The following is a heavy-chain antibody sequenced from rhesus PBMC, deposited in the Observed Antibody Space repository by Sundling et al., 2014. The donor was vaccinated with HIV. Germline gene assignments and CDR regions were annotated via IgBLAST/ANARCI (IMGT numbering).Heavy chain of an antibody. D-gene: IGHD5-42*01. CDR1: GASITNNY. CDR2: FYSNSEST. CDR3: TRERGSRVDF. Sequence: QVQLQESGPGLVKASETLSVTCAVSGASITNNYWSWIRQPPGKGLEWIGGFYSNSESTNYNPSLKSRVTISTDTSNNQFSLNLISVTAADTAVYYCTRERGSRVDFWGQGVLVTVSS. V-gene: IGHV4S13*01. J-gene: IGHJ4*01.